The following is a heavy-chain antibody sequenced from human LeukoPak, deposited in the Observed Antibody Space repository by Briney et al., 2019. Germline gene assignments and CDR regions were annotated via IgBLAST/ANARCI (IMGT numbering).Heavy chain of an antibody. V-gene: IGHV4-34*01. Sequence: PSETLSLTCAVYGGSFSGYYWSWIRQPPGKGLEWIGEINHSGSTNYNPSLKSRVTISVDTSKNQFSLKLSSVTAADTAVYYCARDSSGYDTYAYFDYWGQGTLVTVSS. D-gene: IGHD3-22*01. CDR1: GGSFSGYY. CDR3: ARDSSGYDTYAYFDY. J-gene: IGHJ4*02. CDR2: INHSGST.